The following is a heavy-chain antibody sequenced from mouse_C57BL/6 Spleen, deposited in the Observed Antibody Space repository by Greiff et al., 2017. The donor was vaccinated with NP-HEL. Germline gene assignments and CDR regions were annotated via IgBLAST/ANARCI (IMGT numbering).Heavy chain of an antibody. CDR1: GFTFSSYA. D-gene: IGHD4-1*01. Sequence: EVKLMESGEGLVKPGGSLKLSCAASGFTFSSYAMSWVRQTPEKRLEWVAYISSGGDYIYYADTVKGRFTISRDNARNTLYLQMSSLKSEDTAMYYCTRDWDAFAYWGQGTLVTVSA. V-gene: IGHV5-9-1*02. CDR2: ISSGGDYI. CDR3: TRDWDAFAY. J-gene: IGHJ3*01.